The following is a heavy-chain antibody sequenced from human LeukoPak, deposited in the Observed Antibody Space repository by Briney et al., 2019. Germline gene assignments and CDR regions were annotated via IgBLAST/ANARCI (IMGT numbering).Heavy chain of an antibody. J-gene: IGHJ4*02. D-gene: IGHD6-19*01. CDR2: ISSSGSTI. CDR1: GFTFSSYE. V-gene: IGHV3-48*03. CDR3: ARGEAVAGTDH. Sequence: GGSLRLSCAASGFTFSSYEMNWVRQAPGKGLEWVSYISSSGSTIYYADSVKGRFTISRDNAKNSLYLQMNSLRAEDTAMYYCARGEAVAGTDHWGQGALVTVSS.